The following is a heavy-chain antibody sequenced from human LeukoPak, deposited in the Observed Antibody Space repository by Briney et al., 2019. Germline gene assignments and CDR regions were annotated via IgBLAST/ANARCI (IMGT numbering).Heavy chain of an antibody. D-gene: IGHD3-9*01. CDR1: GGTFSCYA. CDR2: IIPIFGTA. V-gene: IGHV1-69*01. Sequence: SVKVSCKASGGTFSCYAISWVRQAPGQGLEWMGGIIPIFGTANYAQKFQGRVTITADESTSTAYMELSSLRSEDTAVYYCARAVGPYHDSELDYWGQGTLVTVSS. CDR3: ARAVGPYHDSELDY. J-gene: IGHJ4*02.